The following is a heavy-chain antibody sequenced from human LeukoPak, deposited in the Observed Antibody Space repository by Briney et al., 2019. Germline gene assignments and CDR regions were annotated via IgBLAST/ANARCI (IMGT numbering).Heavy chain of an antibody. J-gene: IGHJ4*02. CDR3: ARDTDYDSGDGGGVY. V-gene: IGHV3-21*01. Sequence: GGSLSLSCAASGFTFSSYSMNWVRQAPGKGLEWVSSISSSSSYIYYADSVKGRFTISRDNATNSLYLQMNSLRAEDTAVYYCARDTDYDSGDGGGVYWGQGTLVTVSS. D-gene: IGHD4-17*01. CDR2: ISSSSSYI. CDR1: GFTFSSYS.